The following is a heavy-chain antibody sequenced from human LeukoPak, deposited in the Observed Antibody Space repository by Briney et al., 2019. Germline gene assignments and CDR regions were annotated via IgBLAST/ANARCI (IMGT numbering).Heavy chain of an antibody. CDR1: GGSFSGYY. D-gene: IGHD2-2*01. J-gene: IGHJ4*02. CDR3: ARGPQLGYCSSTSCPHTYYFDY. V-gene: IGHV4-34*01. Sequence: SETLSLTCAVYGGSFSGYYWSWIRQPPGKGLEWIGEINHSGSTNYNPSLKSRVTISVDTSKNQFSLKLSSVTAADTAVYYCARGPQLGYCSSTSCPHTYYFDYWGQGTLVTVSS. CDR2: INHSGST.